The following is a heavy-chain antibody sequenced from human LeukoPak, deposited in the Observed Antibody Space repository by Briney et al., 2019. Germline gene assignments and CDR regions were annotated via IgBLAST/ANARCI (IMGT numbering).Heavy chain of an antibody. CDR3: AKGGAVTGTIFFQY. CDR1: GFTFHTYT. V-gene: IGHV3-23*01. CDR2: IRCSGDST. Sequence: GGSLRLYCAASGFTFHTYTMIWVRQAPGKGLEWVTAIRCSGDSTYYADSAKGRFTISRDNSKNTLYLQMNSLRAEDTGVYYCAKGGAVTGTIFFQYWGQGTLVTVSS. D-gene: IGHD6-19*01. J-gene: IGHJ1*01.